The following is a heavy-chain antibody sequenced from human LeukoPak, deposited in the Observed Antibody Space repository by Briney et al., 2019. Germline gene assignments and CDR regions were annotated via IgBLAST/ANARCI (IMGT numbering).Heavy chain of an antibody. D-gene: IGHD3-16*01. CDR1: GYTLTQLS. J-gene: IGHJ4*02. CDR2: FDPEDGET. V-gene: IGHV1-24*01. CDR3: ATSKNYDYVWGSYVY. Sequence: ASVKVSCKVSGYTLTQLSMHWVRQARGKGREWMGGFDPEDGETIYAQKFQGRVTMTEDTATDTAYMELSSLRSEDTAVYYCATSKNYDYVWGSYVYWGQGTLVTVSS.